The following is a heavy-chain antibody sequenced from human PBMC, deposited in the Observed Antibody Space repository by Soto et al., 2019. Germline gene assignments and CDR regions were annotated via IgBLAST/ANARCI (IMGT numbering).Heavy chain of an antibody. V-gene: IGHV1-18*01. D-gene: IGHD3-22*01. J-gene: IGHJ4*02. Sequence: GASVKVSCKASGYTFTSYGISWVRQAPGQGLEWMGWISAYNGNTNYAQKLQGRVTMTTDTSTSTAYMELRSLRSDDTAVYYCARGLYYYDSSGYCDYWGQGTLVTVSS. CDR2: ISAYNGNT. CDR3: ARGLYYYDSSGYCDY. CDR1: GYTFTSYG.